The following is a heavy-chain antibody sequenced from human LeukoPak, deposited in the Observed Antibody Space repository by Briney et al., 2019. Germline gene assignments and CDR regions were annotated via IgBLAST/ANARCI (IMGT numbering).Heavy chain of an antibody. CDR1: GYTFTSYG. D-gene: IGHD2-2*01. CDR3: ATSDIVVVPAATHDAFDI. V-gene: IGHV1-69*13. CDR2: IIPIFGTA. Sequence: SVKVSCKASGYTFTSYGISWVRQAPGQGLEWMGGIIPIFGTANYAQKFQGRVTITADESTSTAYMELSSLRSEDTAVYYCATSDIVVVPAATHDAFDIWGQGTMVTVSS. J-gene: IGHJ3*02.